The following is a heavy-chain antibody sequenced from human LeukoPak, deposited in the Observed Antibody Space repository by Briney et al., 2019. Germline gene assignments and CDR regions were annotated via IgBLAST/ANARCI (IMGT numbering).Heavy chain of an antibody. CDR3: AKVTGARRYYYDSSGSQPDAFDI. J-gene: IGHJ3*02. Sequence: GGSLRLSCAASGFTFSSYSMNWVRQAPGKGLEWVSAISGSGGSTYYADSVKGRFTISRDNSKNTLYLQMNSLRAEDTAVYYCAKVTGARRYYYDSSGSQPDAFDIWGQGTMVTVSS. V-gene: IGHV3-23*01. D-gene: IGHD3-22*01. CDR2: ISGSGGST. CDR1: GFTFSSYS.